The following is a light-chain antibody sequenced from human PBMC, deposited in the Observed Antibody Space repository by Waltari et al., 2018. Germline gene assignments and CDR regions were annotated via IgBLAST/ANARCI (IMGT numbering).Light chain of an antibody. CDR2: GAS. V-gene: IGKV3-20*01. CDR1: QSVSSSY. Sequence: EIVLTQSPGTLSLSPGERATLSCRASQSVSSSYLAWDQQKPGQAPRLLIYGASSLQSGVPSKFSGSGSGTDFTLTISSLQPEEFATYYCQHYNSFPPSFGGGTKVEMK. J-gene: IGKJ4*01. CDR3: QHYNSFPPS.